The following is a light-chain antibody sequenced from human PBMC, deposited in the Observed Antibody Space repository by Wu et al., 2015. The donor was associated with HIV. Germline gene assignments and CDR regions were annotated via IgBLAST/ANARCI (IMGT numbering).Light chain of an antibody. Sequence: IVLSQSPGTLSVSPGEGATFSCRASQSINSDSLAWYQQRPGRTPRLLIYGTFRRATGIPDRFSGSGSGTDFTLTINRVEPEDFAVYYCQHFGNSAYTFGQGTKVEIK. CDR3: QHFGNSAYT. V-gene: IGKV3-20*01. CDR2: GTF. CDR1: QSINSDS. J-gene: IGKJ2*01.